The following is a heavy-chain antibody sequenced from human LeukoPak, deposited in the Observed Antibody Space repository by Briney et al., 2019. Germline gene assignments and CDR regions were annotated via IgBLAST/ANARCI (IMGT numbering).Heavy chain of an antibody. D-gene: IGHD6-19*01. CDR3: ARVEAVAGTEAFDF. CDR2: IYSGGST. V-gene: IGHV3-66*01. J-gene: IGHJ3*01. CDR1: GFTFSSYT. Sequence: PGGSLRLSCAASGFTFSSYTMNWVRQAPGKGLEWVSLIYSGGSTYYADSVKGRFTISRDNSKNTLYLQVNRLRAEDTAVYYCARVEAVAGTEAFDFWGRGTMVTVSS.